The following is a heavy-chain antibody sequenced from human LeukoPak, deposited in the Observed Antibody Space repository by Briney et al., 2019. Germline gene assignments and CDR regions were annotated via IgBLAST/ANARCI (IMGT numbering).Heavy chain of an antibody. D-gene: IGHD6-13*01. Sequence: SETLSLTCAVYGGSFSGYYWSWIRQPPGKGLEWIGEINHSGSTNYNPSLKSRVTIPVDTSKNQFSLKLSSVTTADTAVCYCARSGLRAAALKNFDYWGQGTLVTVSS. CDR2: INHSGST. CDR1: GGSFSGYY. J-gene: IGHJ4*02. V-gene: IGHV4-34*01. CDR3: ARSGLRAAALKNFDY.